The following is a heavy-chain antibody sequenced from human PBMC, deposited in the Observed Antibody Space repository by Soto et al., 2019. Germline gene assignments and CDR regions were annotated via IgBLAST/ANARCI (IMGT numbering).Heavy chain of an antibody. V-gene: IGHV3-33*01. J-gene: IGHJ4*02. CDR1: GFIFSNYG. CDR2: IWYDGNNK. CDR3: AAGEPLNY. Sequence: QMQLVESGGGVVQPGRSLRLSCTASGFIFSNYGMHWVRQTPGKGLEWVAIIWYDGNNKYYADSVKGRFTISRDNSKNTVYLQMNSLRAEDTAIYFCAAGEPLNYRGQGTLVTVSS. D-gene: IGHD3-10*01.